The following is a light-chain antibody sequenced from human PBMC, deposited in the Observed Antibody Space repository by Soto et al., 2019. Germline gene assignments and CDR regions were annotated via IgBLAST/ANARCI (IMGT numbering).Light chain of an antibody. Sequence: EIVMTQSPATLSVSPGETASLSCRASQSAGNFLAWYLQKPGQAPRLLIYYISTRATGIPARFSGSGSGTEFTLTINSLQSEDSAVYYCQQHNQWPITFGQGTRLEIK. V-gene: IGKV3D-15*01. CDR2: YIS. J-gene: IGKJ5*01. CDR3: QQHNQWPIT. CDR1: QSAGNF.